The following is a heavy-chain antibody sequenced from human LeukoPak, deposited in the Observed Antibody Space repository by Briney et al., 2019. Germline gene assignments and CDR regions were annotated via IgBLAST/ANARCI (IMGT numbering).Heavy chain of an antibody. CDR2: IRDDGSNK. J-gene: IGHJ4*02. V-gene: IGHV3-30*02. CDR1: GFTFSSYG. CDR3: AKDSQGSSWLFDY. Sequence: GGSLRLSCAASGFTFSSYGMHWVRQAPGKGLEWVAFIRDDGSNKYYADSVKGRFTISRDNSKNTLYLQMNSLRAEDTAVYYCAKDSQGSSWLFDYWGQGTLVTVSS. D-gene: IGHD6-13*01.